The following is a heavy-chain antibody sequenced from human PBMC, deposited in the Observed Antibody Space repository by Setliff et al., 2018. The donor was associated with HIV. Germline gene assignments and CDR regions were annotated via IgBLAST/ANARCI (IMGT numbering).Heavy chain of an antibody. D-gene: IGHD6-19*01. CDR1: GGSISSGSHY. CDR2: IYASGNT. V-gene: IGHV4-61*09. CDR3: ARDPGSSSFDY. Sequence: SETLSLTCAVSGGSISSGSHYWSWIRQPAGKGLEWIGQIYASGNTNYNPSLKSRFTISRDNAKNLVFLQMSSLRAEDTAAYYCARDPGSSSFDYWGQGTPVTVSS. J-gene: IGHJ4*02.